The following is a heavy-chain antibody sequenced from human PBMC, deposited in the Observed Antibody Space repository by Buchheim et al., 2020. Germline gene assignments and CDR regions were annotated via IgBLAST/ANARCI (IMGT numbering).Heavy chain of an antibody. CDR2: IYYSGST. D-gene: IGHD3-3*01. CDR3: ASLDLWSASAH. V-gene: IGHV4-59*01. J-gene: IGHJ4*02. Sequence: QVQLQESGPGLVRPSETLSLSCTVSGGSIRSYYWSWIRQPPGKGLEWIGYIYYSGSTKYSPSLKSRVPMSLDTSKNQFSLKLSSVTAADTAVYYCASLDLWSASAHWGQGTL. CDR1: GGSIRSYY.